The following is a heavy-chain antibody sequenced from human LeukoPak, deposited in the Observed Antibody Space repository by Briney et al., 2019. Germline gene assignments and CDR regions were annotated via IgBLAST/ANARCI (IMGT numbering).Heavy chain of an antibody. CDR3: ARTPRLVQIDY. V-gene: IGHV4-59*12. CDR2: IYYSGST. D-gene: IGHD6-19*01. CDR1: GGSISSYY. J-gene: IGHJ4*02. Sequence: PSETLSLTCTVSGGSISSYYWSWIRQPPGKGLEWIGYIYYSGSTNYNPSLKSRVTISVDTSKNQFSLKLSSVTAADTAVYYCARTPRLVQIDYWGQGTLVTVSS.